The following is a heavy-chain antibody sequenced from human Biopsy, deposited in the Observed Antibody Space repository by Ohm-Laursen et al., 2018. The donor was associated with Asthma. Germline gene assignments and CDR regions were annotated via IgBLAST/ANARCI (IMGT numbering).Heavy chain of an antibody. V-gene: IGHV4-31*03. CDR1: GGSLSSGPYY. CDR2: INYSGST. CDR3: ARDLSGYCTSSACYGFDS. J-gene: IGHJ5*01. D-gene: IGHD2-8*01. Sequence: TLSLTCTVSGGSLSSGPYYWSWVRQHLGKGLEWIGYINYSGSTFYSPSLESRVTVSVDTSKNQFSLKLSSVTAADTAVYYCARDLSGYCTSSACYGFDSWGQGTRVTVSS.